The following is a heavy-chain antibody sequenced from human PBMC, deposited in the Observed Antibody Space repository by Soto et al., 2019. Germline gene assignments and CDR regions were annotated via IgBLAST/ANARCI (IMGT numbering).Heavy chain of an antibody. Sequence: PSETLSLTCTVSGVSVSSGDYYWSWIRQPPXKGLEWIGYIYYTGRTYYNPSLKSRVIISVDTSKNQFSLKLSSVTAAEKAVYYCARAHYDILTGYPTHAFDIWGQGAMVTVSS. CDR1: GVSVSSGDYY. J-gene: IGHJ3*02. D-gene: IGHD3-9*01. V-gene: IGHV4-30-4*01. CDR3: ARAHYDILTGYPTHAFDI. CDR2: IYYTGRT.